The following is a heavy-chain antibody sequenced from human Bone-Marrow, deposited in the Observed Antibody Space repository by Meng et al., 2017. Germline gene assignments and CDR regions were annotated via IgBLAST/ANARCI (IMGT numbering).Heavy chain of an antibody. CDR2: IYHSGST. CDR3: ARVRVEYWYFDL. V-gene: IGHV4-4*02. J-gene: IGHJ2*01. Sequence: QGQVQESGPGMWKPSGTLSLTCAVSGGSISSSNWWSWVRQAPGKGLEWIGEIYHSGSTNYNPSLKSRVTISVDKSKNQFSLKLSSVTAADTAVYYCARVRVEYWYFDLWGRGTLVTVSS. CDR1: GGSISSSNW.